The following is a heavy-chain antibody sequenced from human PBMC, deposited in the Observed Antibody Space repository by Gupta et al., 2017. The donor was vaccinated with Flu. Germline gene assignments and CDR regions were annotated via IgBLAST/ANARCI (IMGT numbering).Heavy chain of an antibody. J-gene: IGHJ4*02. Sequence: QAQLEQSGGGVVQPGTSLRLSCAASGFTFSDSGMHWVRQAPGKGLEWMAVMSDVGSNQWYADSVRGRFTSSRDNSKNTLFLQMNSLRADDTAVYYCAKGGRHNWNYDGDYWGQGTLVTVSS. CDR3: AKGGRHNWNYDGDY. CDR1: GFTFSDSG. V-gene: IGHV3-30*18. D-gene: IGHD1-7*01. CDR2: MSDVGSNQ.